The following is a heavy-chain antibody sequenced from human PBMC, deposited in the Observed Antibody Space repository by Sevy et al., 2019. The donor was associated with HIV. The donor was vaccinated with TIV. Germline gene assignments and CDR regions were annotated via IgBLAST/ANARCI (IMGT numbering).Heavy chain of an antibody. V-gene: IGHV1-2*02. CDR2: INTNSGDTGT. CDR3: AREGYDLSTGYSAPYYDY. J-gene: IGHJ4*02. D-gene: IGHD3-9*01. Sequence: ASVKVSCKTSGYTFTGNYIHWVRQAPGQGLEWMGWINTNSGDTGTKYAQKFQGRVTMTSDSSINTVYMDLTRLSPDDTAVYYCAREGYDLSTGYSAPYYDYWGQGTLVTVSS. CDR1: GYTFTGNY.